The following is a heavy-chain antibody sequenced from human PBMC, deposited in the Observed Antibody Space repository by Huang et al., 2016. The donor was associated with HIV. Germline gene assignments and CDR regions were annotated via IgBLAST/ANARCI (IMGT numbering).Heavy chain of an antibody. Sequence: QVQLVQSGAEVKTPGSSVKVSCKASGGTFSTYAISWVRQAPGQGLEWKGGIIPMFGTPNDARKFQGRVTITADDSTSTTYVEVSSLRSEDTALYYCARGQLGSYGDYDVLYWGQGTLVTVSS. D-gene: IGHD4-17*01. CDR3: ARGQLGSYGDYDVLY. V-gene: IGHV1-69*13. CDR2: IIPMFGTP. CDR1: GGTFSTYA. J-gene: IGHJ4*02.